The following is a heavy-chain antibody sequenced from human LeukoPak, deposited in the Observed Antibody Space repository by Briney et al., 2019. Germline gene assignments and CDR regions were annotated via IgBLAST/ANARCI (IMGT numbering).Heavy chain of an antibody. CDR2: ISAYNDNT. Sequence: ASVKVSCKASGYTFTSYGISWVRQAPGQGLEWMGWISAYNDNTNYAQKLQGRVTMTTDTSTSTAYMELRSLRSDDTAVYYCARDTGDWKNDCTSTSCYAGYYYYGMDVWGKGTTVTVSS. J-gene: IGHJ6*04. CDR1: GYTFTSYG. D-gene: IGHD2-2*01. CDR3: ARDTGDWKNDCTSTSCYAGYYYYGMDV. V-gene: IGHV1-18*04.